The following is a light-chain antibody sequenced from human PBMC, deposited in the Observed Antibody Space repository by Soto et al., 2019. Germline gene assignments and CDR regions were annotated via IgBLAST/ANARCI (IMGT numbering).Light chain of an antibody. CDR1: SSDVGSYDY. V-gene: IGLV2-11*01. J-gene: IGLJ1*01. Sequence: QSALTQPRSVSGSPGHSVTISCTGISSDVGSYDYVSWYQQHPGKAPKLMIYDVSKRPSGIPDLFSGSNSGNTASLTISGLQAEDEDDYYCSFYAGGYVFGAGTKLTVL. CDR3: SFYAGGYV. CDR2: DVS.